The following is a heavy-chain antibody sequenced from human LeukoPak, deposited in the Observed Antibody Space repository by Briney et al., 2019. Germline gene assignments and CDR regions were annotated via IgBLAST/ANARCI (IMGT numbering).Heavy chain of an antibody. CDR1: GYTFTSYY. CDR3: ARAALAAAGMFYYYYMDV. D-gene: IGHD6-13*01. Sequence: ASVKVSCKASGYTFTSYYMHWVRQAPGQGLEWMGIINPSGGSTSYAQKFQGRVTMTRDMSTSTVYMELSSLRSEDTAVYYCARAALAAAGMFYYYYMDVWGKGTTVTVSS. CDR2: INPSGGST. V-gene: IGHV1-46*01. J-gene: IGHJ6*03.